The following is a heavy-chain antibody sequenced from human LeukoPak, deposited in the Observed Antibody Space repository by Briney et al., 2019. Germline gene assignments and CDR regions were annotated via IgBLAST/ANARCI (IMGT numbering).Heavy chain of an antibody. V-gene: IGHV4-34*01. Sequence: SETLSLTCAVYGGSFSGYYWSWIRQPPGKGLEWIGEINHSGSTNYNPSLKSRVTISVDTSKNQFSLKLSSVTAADTAVYYCARTHCSSTSCWFDPWGQGTLVTVSS. D-gene: IGHD2-2*01. CDR3: ARTHCSSTSCWFDP. CDR2: INHSGST. CDR1: GGSFSGYY. J-gene: IGHJ5*02.